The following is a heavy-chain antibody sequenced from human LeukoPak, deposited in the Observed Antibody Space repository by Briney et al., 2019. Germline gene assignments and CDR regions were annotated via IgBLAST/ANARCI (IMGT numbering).Heavy chain of an antibody. CDR2: IYRGRP. CDR1: GGSISSYY. J-gene: IGHJ4*02. D-gene: IGHD4-17*01. V-gene: IGHV4-59*01. CDR3: ARGGDYEIDY. Sequence: SETLSLTCTVSGGSISSYYWSWIRQPPGKGLEWIGYIYRGRPNYNPSFESRVTISVDTSKNQFSLKRSSVTAADTAVYYCARGGDYEIDYWGQGILVTVPS.